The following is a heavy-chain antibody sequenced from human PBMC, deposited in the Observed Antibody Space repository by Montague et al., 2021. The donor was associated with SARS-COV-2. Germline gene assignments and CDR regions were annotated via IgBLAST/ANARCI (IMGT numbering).Heavy chain of an antibody. J-gene: IGHJ4*02. Sequence: LRLSWAASGFIFEDYAMHWVRQAPGKGLEWVSGISWNSGSIAYADSVKGRFTISREYAKNSLYLQMSSLRPEDTALYYCAKDGGHSSGYYYEGGFDSWGQGTPVTVSS. V-gene: IGHV3-9*01. CDR2: ISWNSGSI. CDR3: AKDGGHSSGYYYEGGFDS. D-gene: IGHD3-22*01. CDR1: GFIFEDYA.